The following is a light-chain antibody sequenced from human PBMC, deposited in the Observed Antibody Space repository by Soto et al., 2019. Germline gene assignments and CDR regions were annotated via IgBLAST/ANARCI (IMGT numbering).Light chain of an antibody. V-gene: IGLV2-14*01. CDR1: DSDIGSHNY. J-gene: IGLJ1*01. CDR2: EVS. Sequence: QSVLTQPASLSGSPGQSITISCTGTDSDIGSHNYVSWYQQHPGKAPKLMIFEVSNRPSGVSNRFSGSKSGSTASLTISGLQTEDEADYYCGSYSRSSTLSVFGSGTKVTVL. CDR3: GSYSRSSTLSV.